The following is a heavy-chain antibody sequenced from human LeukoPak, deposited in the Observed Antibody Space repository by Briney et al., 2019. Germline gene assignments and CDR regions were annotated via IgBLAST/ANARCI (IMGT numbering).Heavy chain of an antibody. CDR2: VFYTGDT. V-gene: IGHV4-59*08. J-gene: IGHJ4*02. Sequence: SETLSLTCAVSGASISSFYWSWIRQPPGKGLEWIGYVFYTGDTNYNPSLKSRVTVSLDTFKSQVSLSLTSVTAADTAVYYSARHPFATPFDHWGRGTLVTVSS. CDR3: ARHPFATPFDH. CDR1: GASISSFY.